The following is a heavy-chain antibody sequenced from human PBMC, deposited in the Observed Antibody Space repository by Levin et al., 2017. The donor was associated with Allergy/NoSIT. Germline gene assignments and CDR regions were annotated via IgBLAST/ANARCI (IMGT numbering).Heavy chain of an antibody. CDR1: GFTFTNYA. CDR3: AKDSSWTFEY. CDR2: ISNTGGHT. J-gene: IGHJ4*02. D-gene: IGHD6-13*01. Sequence: LSLTCAASGFTFTNYAMTWVRQAPEKGLEWVSTISNTGGHTYYADSVKGRFTISRDNSKNTLYLQMSSLRAEDTAVYYCAKDSSWTFEYWGQGTLVTVSS. V-gene: IGHV3-23*01.